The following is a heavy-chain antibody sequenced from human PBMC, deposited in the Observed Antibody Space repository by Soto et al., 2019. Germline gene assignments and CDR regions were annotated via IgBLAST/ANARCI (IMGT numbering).Heavy chain of an antibody. D-gene: IGHD3-16*01. CDR2: ISSSSSYI. CDR3: ARDGGGRSKGAFDI. CDR1: GFTFSSYS. J-gene: IGHJ3*02. Sequence: GGSLRLSCAASGFTFSSYSMNWVRQAPGKGLEWVSSISSSSSYIYYADSVKGRFTISRDNAKNSLYLQMNSLRAEDTAVYYCARDGGGRSKGAFDIWGQGTMVTVSS. V-gene: IGHV3-21*01.